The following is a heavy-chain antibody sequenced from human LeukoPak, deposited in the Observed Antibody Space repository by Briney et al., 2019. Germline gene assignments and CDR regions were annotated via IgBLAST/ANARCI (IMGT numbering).Heavy chain of an antibody. J-gene: IGHJ6*03. D-gene: IGHD1-26*01. CDR2: ISWNSGSI. V-gene: IGHV3-9*03. CDR1: GFTFDDYA. Sequence: QSGGSLRLSCAASGFTFDDYAMHWVRQAPGKGLEWVSGISWNSGSIGYADSVKGRFTISRDNAKNSLYLQMDSLRAEDMALYYCAKDSGPGGSYYYYYMDVWGKGTTVTVFS. CDR3: AKDSGPGGSYYYYYMDV.